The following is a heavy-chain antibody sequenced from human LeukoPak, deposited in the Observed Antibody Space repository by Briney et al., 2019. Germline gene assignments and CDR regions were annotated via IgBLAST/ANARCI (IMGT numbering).Heavy chain of an antibody. CDR3: AKGKQVAGTVYFDH. D-gene: IGHD6-19*01. J-gene: IGHJ4*02. CDR1: GFTFSSYG. V-gene: IGHV3-30*18. CDR2: ISYDGSNK. Sequence: GGSLRLSCAASGFTFSSYGMHWVRQAPGKGLEWVAVISYDGSNKYYADSVKGRFTISRDNSKNTLYLQMNSLRAEDTAVYYCAKGKQVAGTVYFDHWGQGTLVTVSS.